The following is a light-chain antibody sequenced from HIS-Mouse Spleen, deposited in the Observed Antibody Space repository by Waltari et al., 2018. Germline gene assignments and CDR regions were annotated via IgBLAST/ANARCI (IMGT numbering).Light chain of an antibody. Sequence: QSALTQPASVSGSPGQSITISCTGTSSDGGGYNYVSWYQQHPGKAPKLMIYDVSNRPSGVSNRFSGSKSGNTASLTISGLQAEDEADYYCSSYTSSNTEVFGGGTKLTVL. CDR3: SSYTSSNTEV. V-gene: IGLV2-14*03. CDR2: DVS. J-gene: IGLJ2*01. CDR1: SSDGGGYNY.